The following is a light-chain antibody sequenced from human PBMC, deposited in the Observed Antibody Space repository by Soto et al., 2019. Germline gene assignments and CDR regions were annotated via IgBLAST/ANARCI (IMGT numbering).Light chain of an antibody. V-gene: IGKV3-11*01. Sequence: EIVLTQSPATLSLSAGERATLSCRASQSDSTYLAWYQQKSGQAPRLLIYDASNRATGIPARFSGSGSGTDFTLSISSLEPEDFAVYYCQQRSTWPLTFGGGTKVDIK. CDR2: DAS. CDR3: QQRSTWPLT. CDR1: QSDSTY. J-gene: IGKJ4*01.